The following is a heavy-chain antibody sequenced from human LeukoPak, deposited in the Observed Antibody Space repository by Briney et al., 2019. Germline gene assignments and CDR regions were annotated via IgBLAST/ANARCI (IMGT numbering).Heavy chain of an antibody. J-gene: IGHJ4*02. CDR1: GYTFTSYD. V-gene: IGHV1-8*01. CDR3: ARDGSGSSHPLRY. CDR2: TNPNSGKV. Sequence: GASVKVSCKASGYTFTSYDINWVRQASGQGLEWMGWTNPNSGKVGYAQKFQGRVTITTNTSISTVYMELSSLTSEDTAVYYCARDGSGSSHPLRYWGQGTLVTVSS. D-gene: IGHD3-10*01.